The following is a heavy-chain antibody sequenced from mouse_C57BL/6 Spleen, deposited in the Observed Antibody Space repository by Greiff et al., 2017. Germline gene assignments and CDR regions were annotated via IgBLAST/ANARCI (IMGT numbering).Heavy chain of an antibody. V-gene: IGHV7-3*01. Sequence: EVQVVESGGGLVQPGGSLSLSCAASGFTFTDYYMSWVRQPPGKALEWLGFIRNKANGYTTEYSASVKGRFTISRDNSQSILYLQMNALRAEDSATYYCARYTGGRSYAMDYWGQGTSVTVSS. D-gene: IGHD3-3*01. CDR3: ARYTGGRSYAMDY. CDR1: GFTFTDYY. J-gene: IGHJ4*01. CDR2: IRNKANGYTT.